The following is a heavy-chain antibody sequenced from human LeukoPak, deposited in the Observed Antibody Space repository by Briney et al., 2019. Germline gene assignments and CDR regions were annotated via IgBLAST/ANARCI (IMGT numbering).Heavy chain of an antibody. CDR3: AKSVVVPAAMPYYFDY. CDR1: GFTFSSYA. D-gene: IGHD2-2*01. CDR2: ISGSGGST. Sequence: GGSLRLSCAASGFTFSSYAMSWVRQAPGKGLEWVSAISGSGGSTYYADSVKGRFTISRDNSKNTLYLQMNSLRAEETAVYYCAKSVVVPAAMPYYFDYWGQGTLVTVSS. V-gene: IGHV3-23*01. J-gene: IGHJ4*02.